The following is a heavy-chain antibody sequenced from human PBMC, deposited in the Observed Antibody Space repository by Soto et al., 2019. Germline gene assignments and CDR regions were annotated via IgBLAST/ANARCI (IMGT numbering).Heavy chain of an antibody. CDR3: ARGVWVTDGGMNYYYYYMDV. Sequence: QVQLVQSGAEVQKPGSSLRVSCEASGGTLSSYTFNWVRQAPGQGLEWMERIIPVLNITNYAQNFKGRVTITADKSTSTVYMELSSLRSDDSAIYYCARGVWVTDGGMNYYYYYMDVWGKGSTVTVSS. J-gene: IGHJ6*03. D-gene: IGHD2-21*02. V-gene: IGHV1-69*02. CDR1: GGTLSSYT. CDR2: IIPVLNIT.